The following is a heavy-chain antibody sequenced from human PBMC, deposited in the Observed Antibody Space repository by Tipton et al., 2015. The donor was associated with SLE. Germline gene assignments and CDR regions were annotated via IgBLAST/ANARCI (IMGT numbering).Heavy chain of an antibody. J-gene: IGHJ6*02. V-gene: IGHV4-34*01. Sequence: TLSLTCAVYGGPLSICYYSWIRQPPGKGLEWIGEINHSGSTNYSPSLKSRVTISVDTSKNQLSLNLESVTAADTAVYYCAGLVAARPGYYCGMDVWGQGTTVTVSS. CDR1: GGPLSICY. CDR3: AGLVAARPGYYCGMDV. D-gene: IGHD6-6*01. CDR2: INHSGST.